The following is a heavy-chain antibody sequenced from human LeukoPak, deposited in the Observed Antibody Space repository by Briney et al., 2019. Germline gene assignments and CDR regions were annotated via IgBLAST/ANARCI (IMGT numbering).Heavy chain of an antibody. V-gene: IGHV3-30*02. D-gene: IGHD1-1*01. J-gene: IGHJ4*02. CDR3: ANLDDY. Sequence: GGSLRLSCAASGFTFAKYGMHWVRQAPGKGLEWVTFIRYDGSDKYYADSVKGRFSISRDNPKKQLYLQMNSLRSEDSAVYYCANLDDYWGQETLVTVSS. CDR2: IRYDGSDK. CDR1: GFTFAKYG.